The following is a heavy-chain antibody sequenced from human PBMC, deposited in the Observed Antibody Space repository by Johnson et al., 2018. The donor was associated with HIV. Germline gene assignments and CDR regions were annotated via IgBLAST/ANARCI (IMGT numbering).Heavy chain of an antibody. CDR2: ISWNSGSI. CDR3: ARGGYYDSSGYYPNAFDI. Sequence: VQLVESGGGLIQPGGSLRLSCAASGFAFDDYAMHWVRQAPGKGLEWVSGISWNSGSIGYADSVKGRFTISRDNSKNTLYLQMNSLRAEDTAVYYCARGGYYDSSGYYPNAFDIWGQGTMVTVSS. D-gene: IGHD3-22*01. V-gene: IGHV3-9*01. J-gene: IGHJ3*02. CDR1: GFAFDDYA.